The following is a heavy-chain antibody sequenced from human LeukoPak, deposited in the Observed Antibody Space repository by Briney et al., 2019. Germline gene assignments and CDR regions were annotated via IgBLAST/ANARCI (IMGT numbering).Heavy chain of an antibody. D-gene: IGHD3-22*01. V-gene: IGHV3-7*01. CDR1: GFTLSSYW. J-gene: IGHJ4*02. Sequence: GGSLRLSCAASGFTLSSYWMSWVRQAPGKGLEWVANIKQDGSEKYYVDSVKGRFTISRDNAKNSLYLQMNSLRAEDTAVYYCARDVTYYYDSSGYRLNYWGQGTLVTVSS. CDR3: ARDVTYYYDSSGYRLNY. CDR2: IKQDGSEK.